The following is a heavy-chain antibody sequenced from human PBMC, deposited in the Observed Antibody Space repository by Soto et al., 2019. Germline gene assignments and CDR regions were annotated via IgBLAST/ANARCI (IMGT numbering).Heavy chain of an antibody. Sequence: QLQLQESGPGLVKPSETLSLTCTVSGGSISSSSYYWGWIRQPPGKGLEWIGSIYYSGSTYYNPSLXXXVXXSVDTSKNQFSLKLSSVTAADTAVYSCARHIFFDYWGQGTLVTVSS. J-gene: IGHJ4*02. CDR3: ARHIFFDY. V-gene: IGHV4-39*01. CDR2: IYYSGST. CDR1: GGSISSSSYY.